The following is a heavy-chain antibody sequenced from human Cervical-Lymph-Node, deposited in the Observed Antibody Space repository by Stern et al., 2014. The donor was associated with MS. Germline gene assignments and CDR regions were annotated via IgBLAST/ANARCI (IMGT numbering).Heavy chain of an antibody. D-gene: IGHD6-6*01. J-gene: IGHJ4*02. Sequence: QVQLVQSGAEVKKPGASVKVSCKASGYTFDGYYIHWVRQAPGQGLEWMGWINPHSGVTGYAQKFQGRVTMTRDTSISTAYMDLSSLRFDDTAVYYCAKGVPAYSSSPNFDYWGQGSLVSVSS. V-gene: IGHV1-2*02. CDR3: AKGVPAYSSSPNFDY. CDR1: GYTFDGYY. CDR2: INPHSGVT.